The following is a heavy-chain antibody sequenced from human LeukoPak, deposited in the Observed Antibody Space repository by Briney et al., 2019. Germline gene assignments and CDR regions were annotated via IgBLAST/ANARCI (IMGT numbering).Heavy chain of an antibody. Sequence: GGSLRLSCAASGFTFSTYAMNWVRQAPGKGLEWVSVISGSGGATYYADSVKGRFTISRDNSKNTLYLQMNSLRAEDTAVYYCAKEMMGSGDYSLRSTPFDYWGQGTLVTVSS. CDR3: AKEMMGSGDYSLRSTPFDY. D-gene: IGHD4-17*01. V-gene: IGHV3-23*01. CDR2: ISGSGGAT. CDR1: GFTFSTYA. J-gene: IGHJ4*02.